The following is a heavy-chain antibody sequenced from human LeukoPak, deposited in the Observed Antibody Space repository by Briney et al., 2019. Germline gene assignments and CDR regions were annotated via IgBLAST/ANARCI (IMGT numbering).Heavy chain of an antibody. CDR1: GGSMSRYY. D-gene: IGHD1-7*01. CDR2: IYYSGST. V-gene: IGHV4-59*01. CDR3: ARGTDWNWVYSYYMDV. Sequence: SETLSLTCTVSGGSMSRYYWSWIRQPPGKGFEWIGYIYYSGSTTYNPSLKSRVTISVDTSKNEFSLKLSSVTAADTAVYYCARGTDWNWVYSYYMDVWGKGTTVTVSS. J-gene: IGHJ6*03.